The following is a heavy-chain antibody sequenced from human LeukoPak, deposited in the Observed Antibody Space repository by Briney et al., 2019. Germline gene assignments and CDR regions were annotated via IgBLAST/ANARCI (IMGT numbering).Heavy chain of an antibody. D-gene: IGHD3-16*02. V-gene: IGHV4-59*12. CDR2: IYYSGRT. Sequence: SETLSLTCTVSGGSISNYYWSWIRQPPGKGLEWIAYIYYSGRTNYNPSLKSRVTISVDTSKNQFSLKLSSVTAADTAVYYCARYGGNYDYVWGSYRYRSQFDYWGQGTLVTVSS. CDR3: ARYGGNYDYVWGSYRYRSQFDY. CDR1: GGSISNYY. J-gene: IGHJ4*02.